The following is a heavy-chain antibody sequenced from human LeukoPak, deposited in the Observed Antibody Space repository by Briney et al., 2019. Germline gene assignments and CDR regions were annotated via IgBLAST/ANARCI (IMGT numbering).Heavy chain of an antibody. J-gene: IGHJ4*02. Sequence: GGSLRLSCAASGFTFSGYAMSWVRQTPGKGLEWVSAISGSGGSTYYADSVKGRFTISRDNSKNTLYLQMNSLRAEDTAVYYCAKEKSGRFGYFDYWGQGTLVTVSS. D-gene: IGHD3-10*01. V-gene: IGHV3-23*01. CDR3: AKEKSGRFGYFDY. CDR1: GFTFSGYA. CDR2: ISGSGGST.